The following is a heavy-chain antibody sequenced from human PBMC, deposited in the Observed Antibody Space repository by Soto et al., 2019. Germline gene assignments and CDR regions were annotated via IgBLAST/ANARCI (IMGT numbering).Heavy chain of an antibody. J-gene: IGHJ6*02. CDR1: EFRFDNYG. Sequence: VQLVESGGGLVQPGKSLRLSCSASEFRFDNYGLHWVRQAPGKGLEWVAFISHDGKEKYYADSIEGRFSVSSDNPNNSIFLHMSSLTTADTAVYYCARDRLYDSVFYGVDVWGQGTTVTVPS. CDR2: ISHDGKEK. D-gene: IGHD5-12*01. V-gene: IGHV3-30*03. CDR3: ARDRLYDSVFYGVDV.